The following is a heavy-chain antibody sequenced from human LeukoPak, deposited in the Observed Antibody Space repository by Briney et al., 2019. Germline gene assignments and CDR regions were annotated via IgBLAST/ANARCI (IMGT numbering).Heavy chain of an antibody. Sequence: PGGSLRLSCAASGFSFSHYSMTWARQASGKRLEWISYIGVGGRPTNYADSVKARFTISRDDAQNSLYLQMNSLRAEDTAVYYCAKNTWKSSDSGRGRMDVWGQGTTVTVSS. D-gene: IGHD3-10*01. CDR3: AKNTWKSSDSGRGRMDV. CDR2: IGVGGRPT. CDR1: GFSFSHYS. J-gene: IGHJ6*02. V-gene: IGHV3-48*01.